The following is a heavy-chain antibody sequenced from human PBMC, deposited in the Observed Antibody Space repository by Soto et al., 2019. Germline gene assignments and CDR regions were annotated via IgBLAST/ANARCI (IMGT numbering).Heavy chain of an antibody. D-gene: IGHD3-9*01. V-gene: IGHV3-33*01. CDR2: IWYDGSNK. J-gene: IGHJ4*02. CDR3: ARGTEYYDILTGLDY. CDR1: GFTFSSYG. Sequence: PGGSLRLSCAASGFTFSSYGMHWVRQAPGKGLEWVAVIWYDGSNKYYADSVKGRFTISRDNSKNTLYLQMNSLRAEDTAVYYCARGTEYYDILTGLDYWGQGT.